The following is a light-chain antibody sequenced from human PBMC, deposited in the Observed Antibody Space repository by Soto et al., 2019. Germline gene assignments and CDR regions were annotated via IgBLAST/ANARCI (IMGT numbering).Light chain of an antibody. J-gene: IGLJ2*01. V-gene: IGLV2-8*01. Sequence: QSALTQPPSASGSPGQSVTISCTGTSSDVGGYNYVSWYQQHPGKVPKLMIYEVNERPSGVPDRFSGSKSGNTASLTVSGLQAEDEADYYCTSYAGSNTGLFGGGTKLTVL. CDR2: EVN. CDR1: SSDVGGYNY. CDR3: TSYAGSNTGL.